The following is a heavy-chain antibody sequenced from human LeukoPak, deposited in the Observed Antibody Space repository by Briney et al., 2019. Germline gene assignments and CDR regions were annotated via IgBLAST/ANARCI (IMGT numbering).Heavy chain of an antibody. V-gene: IGHV4-30-4*07. CDR1: GGSISSGGYS. D-gene: IGHD3-9*01. J-gene: IGHJ4*02. CDR3: ARVSPSGYYIYYFDY. CDR2: IYYSGST. Sequence: SETLSLTCTVSGGSISSGGYSWSWIRQPPGKGLEWIGYIYYSGSTYYNPSLKSRVTISVDTSKNQFSLKLSSVTAADTAVYYCARVSPSGYYIYYFDYWGQGTLVTVSS.